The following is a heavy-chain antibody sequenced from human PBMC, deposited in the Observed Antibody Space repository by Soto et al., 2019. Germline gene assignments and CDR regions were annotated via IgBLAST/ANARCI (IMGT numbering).Heavy chain of an antibody. Sequence: QVQLQESGPGLVKPSQTLSLTCTVSGGSISSGGYYWSWIRQHPGKVLEWIGYIYYSGSTYYNPSLKGRVTISVDTSKNQFSLKLSSVTAADTAVYYCARGEEVIEPSITIFGVVIGYWGQGTLVTVSS. J-gene: IGHJ4*02. CDR1: GGSISSGGYY. V-gene: IGHV4-31*03. D-gene: IGHD3-3*01. CDR3: ARGEEVIEPSITIFGVVIGY. CDR2: IYYSGST.